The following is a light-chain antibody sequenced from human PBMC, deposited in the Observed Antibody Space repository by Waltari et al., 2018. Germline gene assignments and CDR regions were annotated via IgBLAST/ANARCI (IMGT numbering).Light chain of an antibody. J-gene: IGKJ4*01. CDR2: GAS. CDR1: QSGGNNY. V-gene: IGKV3-20*01. Sequence: EIVLTQSPGTLSLSPGERATLSCRASQSGGNNYLAWYQKKGGQAPRLLIYGASGRDTGIPDRFSGSGSGTDFTLTISRLEPEDFAVYYCQQYATSPLTFGGGTKVEI. CDR3: QQYATSPLT.